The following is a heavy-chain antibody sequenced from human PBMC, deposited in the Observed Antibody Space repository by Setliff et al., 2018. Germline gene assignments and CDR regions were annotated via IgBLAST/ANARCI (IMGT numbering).Heavy chain of an antibody. CDR3: ARHVGSRSRGYNYYYYYMDV. V-gene: IGHV4-39*01. CDR2: IYYSGTT. J-gene: IGHJ6*03. CDR1: GASINSSTFF. D-gene: IGHD3-10*01. Sequence: SETLSLTCIVSGASINSSTFFWGWIRQPPGKGLEWIGSIYYSGTTYYNPSVRSRVTISVGTSKNQFSLKLTSVTAADTAVYYCARHVGSRSRGYNYYYYYMDVWGKGTTVTVSS.